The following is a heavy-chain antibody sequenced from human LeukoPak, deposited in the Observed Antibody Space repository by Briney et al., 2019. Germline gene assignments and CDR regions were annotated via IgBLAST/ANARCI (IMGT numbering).Heavy chain of an antibody. Sequence: GGTLRLSCAASGFTFSSYWMSWVRQAPGKGLEWVANIKKDGSEKYYADSVKGRFTISRDNAKNSLYLQMNSLRAGDTALYYCAKDGRVRGRNHFYYYYYMDVWGKGTTVTISS. CDR1: GFTFSSYW. CDR3: AKDGRVRGRNHFYYYYYMDV. D-gene: IGHD3-10*01. V-gene: IGHV3-7*03. CDR2: IKKDGSEK. J-gene: IGHJ6*03.